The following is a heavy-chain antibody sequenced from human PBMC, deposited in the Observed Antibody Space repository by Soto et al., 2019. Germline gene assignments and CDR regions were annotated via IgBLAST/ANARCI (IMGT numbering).Heavy chain of an antibody. J-gene: IGHJ4*02. Sequence: QVRLQESGPGLVKPSETLSLTCTVSGGSISSYYWSWIRQPPGRGLEWIGDIYYSGNTNYNPSLKSRVTISVDPSRSQFSLELKSVTAADTAVYYCARALSYHDVLTGRGWVFYFDYWGQGALVIVSS. CDR1: GGSISSYY. CDR2: IYYSGNT. D-gene: IGHD3-9*01. V-gene: IGHV4-59*01. CDR3: ARALSYHDVLTGRGWVFYFDY.